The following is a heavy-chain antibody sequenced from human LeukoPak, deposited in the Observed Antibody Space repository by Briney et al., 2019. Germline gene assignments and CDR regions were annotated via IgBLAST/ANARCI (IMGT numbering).Heavy chain of an antibody. CDR3: ARVSSGWYGDAFDI. V-gene: IGHV1-18*01. D-gene: IGHD6-19*01. CDR2: ISAYNGNT. CDR1: GYTFTSYG. Sequence: ASVKVSCRASGYTFTSYGISWVRQAPGQGLEWMGWISAYNGNTNYAQKLQGRVTMTTDTSTSTAYMELRSLRSDDTAVYYCARVSSGWYGDAFDIWGQGTMVTVSS. J-gene: IGHJ3*02.